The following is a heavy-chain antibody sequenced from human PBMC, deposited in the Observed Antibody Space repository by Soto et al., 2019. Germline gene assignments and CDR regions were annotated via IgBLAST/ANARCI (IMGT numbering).Heavy chain of an antibody. J-gene: IGHJ4*02. CDR3: ATGSLATRRTIPFDY. CDR2: IKTNSDGGTT. D-gene: IGHD6-6*01. V-gene: IGHV3-15*01. CDR1: EFAFHNAW. Sequence: GGSLRLSCAPSEFAFHNAWMSWVRQAPGKGLEWVGRIKTNSDGGTTDYAAPVKGRFTISRDDSENTLFLQMNGLKTEDTAVYYCATGSLATRRTIPFDYWGQGTLVTVSS.